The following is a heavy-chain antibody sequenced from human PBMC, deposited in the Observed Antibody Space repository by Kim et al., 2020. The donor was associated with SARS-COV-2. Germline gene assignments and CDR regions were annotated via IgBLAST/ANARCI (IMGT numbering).Heavy chain of an antibody. J-gene: IGHJ4*02. V-gene: IGHV3-11*01. Sequence: GGSLRLSCAASGFTFSDYYMSWIRQAPGKGLEWVSYISSSGYTISYGYSVKGRFTISRDNAKNSLYLQMNSLSVDDTAIYYCARSIYSSGFNYWGEGTL. D-gene: IGHD6-19*01. CDR3: ARSIYSSGFNY. CDR2: ISSSGYTI. CDR1: GFTFSDYY.